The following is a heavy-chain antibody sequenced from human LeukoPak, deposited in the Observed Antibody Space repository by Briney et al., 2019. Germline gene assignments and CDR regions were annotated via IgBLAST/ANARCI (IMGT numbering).Heavy chain of an antibody. Sequence: GASVKVSCKVSGYTLTELSMHWVRQAPGKGLEWMGGFDPEDGETIYAQKFQGRVTMTEDTSTDTAYMELSSLRSEDTAVYYCARDLKQLWLRDDSSGLTPGYFDYWGQGTLVTVSS. D-gene: IGHD3-22*01. J-gene: IGHJ4*02. CDR3: ARDLKQLWLRDDSSGLTPGYFDY. CDR2: FDPEDGET. V-gene: IGHV1-24*01. CDR1: GYTLTELS.